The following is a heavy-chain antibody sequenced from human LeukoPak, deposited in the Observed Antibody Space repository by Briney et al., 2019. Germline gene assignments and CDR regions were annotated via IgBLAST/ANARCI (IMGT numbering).Heavy chain of an antibody. Sequence: QPGGSLRLSCAASEFTFSNYALHWVRQAPGKGLQWVAVISYDGNTIHYADSVKGRFIISRDTSKNTLYLQMNSLRAEDTAVYYCASLYCGGDCYPGYYYYYGMDVWGQGATVTVS. CDR2: ISYDGNTI. J-gene: IGHJ6*02. CDR3: ASLYCGGDCYPGYYYYYGMDV. CDR1: EFTFSNYA. V-gene: IGHV3-30-3*01. D-gene: IGHD2-21*02.